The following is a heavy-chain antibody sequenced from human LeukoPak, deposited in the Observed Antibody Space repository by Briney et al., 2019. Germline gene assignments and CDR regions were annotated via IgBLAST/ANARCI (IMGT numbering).Heavy chain of an antibody. J-gene: IGHJ2*01. V-gene: IGHV4-59*12. CDR3: ARDPYCTNGVCCTKWCFDL. D-gene: IGHD2-8*01. CDR1: GGSISGYH. CDR2: IDYSGNI. Sequence: SETLSLTCNVSGGSISGYHWSWIRQPPGKGLEWLGSIDYSGNIYNHPAFRSRVTTSMDTSKDEFSLNLASVTAADTAVYYCARDPYCTNGVCCTKWCFDLWGRGTLVTVSS.